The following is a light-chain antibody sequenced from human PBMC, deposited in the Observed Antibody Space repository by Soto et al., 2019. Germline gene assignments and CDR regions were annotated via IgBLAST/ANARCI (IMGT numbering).Light chain of an antibody. V-gene: IGKV3-15*01. J-gene: IGKJ2*01. CDR3: QQYNNWPPYT. Sequence: EIVMTQSPVTLSVSPCERATLSCRASQSVRNNLAWYQQKPGQAPRLLIYGASTRATGIPARFSGSGSGTEFTLTISSLQSEDFAVYYCQQYNNWPPYTFGQGTKLEI. CDR2: GAS. CDR1: QSVRNN.